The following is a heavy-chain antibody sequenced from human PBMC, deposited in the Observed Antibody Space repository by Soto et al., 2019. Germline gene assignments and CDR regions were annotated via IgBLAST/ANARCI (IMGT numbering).Heavy chain of an antibody. Sequence: QVQLQESGPGLVKPSQTLSLTCTVSGGSISSGDYYWSWIRQPPGKGLEWIGYIYYSGSTYYNPSLKSRVTIAVDSSKNQFSLQLSSVTAADTAVYYCARAQGSGFLVSWGQGTLVTVSS. V-gene: IGHV4-30-4*01. D-gene: IGHD3-10*01. CDR1: GGSISSGDYY. J-gene: IGHJ4*02. CDR2: IYYSGST. CDR3: ARAQGSGFLVS.